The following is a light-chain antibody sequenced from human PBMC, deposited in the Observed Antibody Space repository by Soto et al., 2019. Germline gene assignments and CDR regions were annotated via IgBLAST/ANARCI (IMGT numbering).Light chain of an antibody. J-gene: IGKJ1*01. CDR2: GAS. CDR1: QSVSNNY. V-gene: IGKV3-20*01. Sequence: EIVLTQSPGTLSLSPGERATLSCRASQSVSNNYLGWYQQKPGQAPRLLVYGASRRVTGIPDRFSGSGSGTDFTLTISGLEAEDFAVYYCQQYGNSLPWTFGQGTKVEIK. CDR3: QQYGNSLPWT.